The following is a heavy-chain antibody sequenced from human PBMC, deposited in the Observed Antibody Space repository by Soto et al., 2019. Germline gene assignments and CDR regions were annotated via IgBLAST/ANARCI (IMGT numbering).Heavy chain of an antibody. CDR1: GGAISSCD. V-gene: IGHV4-59*12. Sequence: PSETLCLTCTVSGGAISSCDCSWIRQPPVKGLEWIWYIYYSGTAIYNASLKSRVTISLDTSKKQFSLNLSSVTAADTAVYYCERGRYNYGTESWGQGNMVNVSS. CDR2: IYYSGTA. J-gene: IGHJ5*02. CDR3: ERGRYNYGTES. D-gene: IGHD5-18*01.